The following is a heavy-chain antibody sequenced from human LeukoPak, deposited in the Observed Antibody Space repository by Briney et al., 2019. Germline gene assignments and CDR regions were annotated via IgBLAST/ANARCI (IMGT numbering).Heavy chain of an antibody. CDR2: ISSSSTYR. D-gene: IGHD6-13*01. CDR1: GFTFSSYS. J-gene: IGHJ4*02. V-gene: IGHV3-21*01. CDR3: AREGQQLATLSAVDY. Sequence: GGSLRLSCAASGFTFSSYSMSWVRQAPGKGLEWVSSISSSSTYRYYADSVKGRFTISRDSAKNSLYLQMNSLRAEDTAVYYCAREGQQLATLSAVDYWGQGTLVTVSS.